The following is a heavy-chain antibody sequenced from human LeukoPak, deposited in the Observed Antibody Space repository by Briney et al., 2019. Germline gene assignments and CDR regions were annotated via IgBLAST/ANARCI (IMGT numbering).Heavy chain of an antibody. V-gene: IGHV3-23*01. CDR3: ARARTIFAVARRWLEGFDP. CDR2: ITGSGGST. D-gene: IGHD3-3*01. CDR1: GFTFSSYA. Sequence: PGGSLRLSCAASGFTFSSYAMSWVRQAPGKGLEWVSAITGSGGSTYYADSVKGRFTISRDNSKNTLYLQMNSLRAEDTAVYYCARARTIFAVARRWLEGFDPWGQGTLVTVSS. J-gene: IGHJ5*02.